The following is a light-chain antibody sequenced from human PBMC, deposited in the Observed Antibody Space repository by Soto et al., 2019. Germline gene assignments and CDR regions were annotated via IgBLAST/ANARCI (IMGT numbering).Light chain of an antibody. J-gene: IGKJ5*01. V-gene: IGKV3-11*01. Sequence: LSFAPGERATHSCRASQRVSSYLAWYQQKPGQAPRLLIYDASNRATGIPARFSGSGSGTDFTLTISSLQPEDFAVYYCQQRSNWPITVGQGTRLEIK. CDR3: QQRSNWPIT. CDR2: DAS. CDR1: QRVSSY.